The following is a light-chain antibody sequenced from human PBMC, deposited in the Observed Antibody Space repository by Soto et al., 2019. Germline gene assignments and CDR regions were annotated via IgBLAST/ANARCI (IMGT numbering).Light chain of an antibody. CDR1: QSVSSN. CDR3: QRYNKWPPYT. J-gene: IGKJ2*01. CDR2: GAS. V-gene: IGKV3-15*01. Sequence: EIVMTQSPANLSVSPGERATLSCRASQSVSSNLAWYQQKPGQGPRLLIYGASTRATGIPARFSGSGSGTEFTLTISSLQSEDFAVYYCQRYNKWPPYTFGQGTKVEIK.